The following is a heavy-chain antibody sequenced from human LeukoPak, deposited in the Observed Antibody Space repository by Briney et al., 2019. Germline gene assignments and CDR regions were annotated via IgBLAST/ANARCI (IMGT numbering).Heavy chain of an antibody. D-gene: IGHD5-18*01. Sequence: SGPRLFNSTHPVTLSCSFSGFSLNSGGERVGWVRAAPGKAPVVGTLVSLHNDKGYSPSLRARLNITKDTSKNQVVLTMINMDHVDTGTYNCVHRRGYHYGYEAFDHGGQGTRLIVPS. CDR2: VSLHNDK. V-gene: IGHV2-5*04. CDR1: GFSLNSGGER. J-gene: IGHJ4*02. CDR3: VHRRGYHYGYEAFDH.